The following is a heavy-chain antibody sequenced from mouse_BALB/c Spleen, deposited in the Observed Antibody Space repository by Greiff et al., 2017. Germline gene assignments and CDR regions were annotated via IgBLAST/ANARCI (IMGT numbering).Heavy chain of an antibody. J-gene: IGHJ2*01. CDR1: GFTFSSYG. Sequence: EVMLVESGGGLVQPGGSLKLSCAASGFTFSSYGMSWVRQTPDKRLELVATINSNGGSTYYPDSVKGRFTISRDNAKNTLYLQMSSLKSEDTAMYYCARDPFYYGSPSDYWGQGTTLTVSS. D-gene: IGHD1-1*01. CDR3: ARDPFYYGSPSDY. CDR2: INSNGGST. V-gene: IGHV5-6-3*01.